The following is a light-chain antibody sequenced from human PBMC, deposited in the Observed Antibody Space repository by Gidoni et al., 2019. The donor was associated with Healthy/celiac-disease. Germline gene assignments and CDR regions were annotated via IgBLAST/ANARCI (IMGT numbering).Light chain of an antibody. CDR3: QVWDSSSDHVV. CDR2: YVS. J-gene: IGLJ2*01. Sequence: SYVLTQPPSVSVASGKTARITCGGNNIGSKSVHWYQQKPGQAPVLVIYYVSDRPSGIPERFSGSNSGNTATLTISRVEAGDEADYYCQVWDSSSDHVVFGGGTKLTVL. CDR1: NIGSKS. V-gene: IGLV3-21*04.